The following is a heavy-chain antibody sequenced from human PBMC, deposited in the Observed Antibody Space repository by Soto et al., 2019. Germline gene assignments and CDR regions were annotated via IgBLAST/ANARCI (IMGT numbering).Heavy chain of an antibody. D-gene: IGHD1-7*01. CDR2: ISSSGDST. V-gene: IGHV3-11*06. CDR1: GFTFSDYY. CDR3: ARGGVKGTTSRGQVYN. J-gene: IGHJ4*02. Sequence: QVQVVESGGGLVKPGGSLRLSCAASGFTFSDYYMSWIRQAPGKGLEWVSFISSSGDSTNYADSVKGRFTISRDNAKNSLYLQMNRLRAEDPAVYYCARGGVKGTTSRGQVYNWGQGTLVTVSS.